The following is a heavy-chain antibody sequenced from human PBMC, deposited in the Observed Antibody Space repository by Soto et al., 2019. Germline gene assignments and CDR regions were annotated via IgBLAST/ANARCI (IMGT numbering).Heavy chain of an antibody. CDR3: ARGVGSGLSDY. D-gene: IGHD1-26*01. V-gene: IGHV1-3*01. CDR1: GYTFTSYA. Sequence: QVQLVQSGAEVKKPGDSVKVSGKASGYTFTSYAMHWVRQAPGQRLEWMGWINAGNGNTKYSQKFQGRVTITRDTSASTAYMELSSLRSEDTAVYYCARGVGSGLSDYWGQGTLVTVSS. J-gene: IGHJ4*02. CDR2: INAGNGNT.